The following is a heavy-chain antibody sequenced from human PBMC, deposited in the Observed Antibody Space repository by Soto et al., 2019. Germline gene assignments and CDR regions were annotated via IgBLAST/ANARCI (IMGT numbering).Heavy chain of an antibody. CDR1: GGSISSYY. CDR3: ARDYFSGGFDY. V-gene: IGHV4-59*01. J-gene: IGHJ4*02. CDR2: IYYSGST. D-gene: IGHD2-8*02. Sequence: PSETLSLTCTVSGGSISSYYWSWIRQPPGKGLEWIGYIYYSGSTNYNPSLKSRVTISVDTSKNQFSLKLSSVTAADTAVYYCARDYFSGGFDYCGQGTLVTVSS.